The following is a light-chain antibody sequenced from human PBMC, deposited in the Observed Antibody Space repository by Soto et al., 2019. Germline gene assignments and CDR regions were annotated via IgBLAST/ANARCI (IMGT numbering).Light chain of an antibody. CDR1: RSVSSN. J-gene: IGKJ1*01. V-gene: IGKV3-15*01. Sequence: EIVMTQSPATLSLSPGERATLSCRGSRSVSSNLAWYHQKPCQAPRLLVYDTYTRATGIPVRFSGSGSGTDFTPTISSLQSEDFAVYYCQQYNNWPPWTCGQGTKVDIK. CDR3: QQYNNWPPWT. CDR2: DTY.